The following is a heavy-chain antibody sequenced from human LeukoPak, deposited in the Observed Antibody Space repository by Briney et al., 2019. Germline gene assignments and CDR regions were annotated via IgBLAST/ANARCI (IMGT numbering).Heavy chain of an antibody. CDR2: IYYSGST. J-gene: IGHJ4*02. Sequence: SETLSLTCTVSGGSISSGGYYWSWIRQHPGKGLEWIGYIYYSGSTYYNPSLKSRVTISVDTSKNQFSLKLSSVTAADTAVYYCASANSSGYYPDYWGQGTLVTVSS. CDR3: ASANSSGYYPDY. V-gene: IGHV4-31*03. CDR1: GGSISSGGYY. D-gene: IGHD3-22*01.